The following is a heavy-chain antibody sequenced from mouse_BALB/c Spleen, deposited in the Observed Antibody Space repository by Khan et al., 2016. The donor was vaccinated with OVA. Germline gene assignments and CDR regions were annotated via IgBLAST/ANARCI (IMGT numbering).Heavy chain of an antibody. Sequence: VQLQQSGAELAKPGASVKMSCKASGYTFTSYWVHWVKQRPGQGLEWIGYINPSSNYTEYKQNFKDKATLTADKSSNTAYMQLSSLTSEDAAVDYCARERIDYWGQGTTLTVSS. CDR1: GYTFTSYW. CDR3: ARERIDY. CDR2: INPSSNYT. V-gene: IGHV1-7*01. J-gene: IGHJ2*01.